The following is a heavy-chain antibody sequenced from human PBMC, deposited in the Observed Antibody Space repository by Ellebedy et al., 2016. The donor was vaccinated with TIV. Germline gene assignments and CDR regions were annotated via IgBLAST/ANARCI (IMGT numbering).Heavy chain of an antibody. CDR3: ARPARVNDRCLDCPDYYYYGMDV. V-gene: IGHV1-69*13. D-gene: IGHD2-21*01. CDR1: GGTFSIYA. CDR2: IIPFFPKT. J-gene: IGHJ6*02. Sequence: SVKVSCKASGGTFSIYAISWVRQAPGQGLEWMGGIIPFFPKTNYAQKFQGRVPITADESSGTTYMELSGLTSEDTAVYYCARPARVNDRCLDCPDYYYYGMDVWGQGTTVTVSS.